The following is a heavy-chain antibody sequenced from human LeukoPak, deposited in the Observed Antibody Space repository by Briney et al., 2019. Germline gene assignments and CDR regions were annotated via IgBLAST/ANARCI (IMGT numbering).Heavy chain of an antibody. CDR3: ARDLYDSSGYYKGVDY. J-gene: IGHJ4*02. CDR1: GGSISIGGYS. V-gene: IGHV4-30-2*01. Sequence: SQTLSLTCAVSGGSISIGGYSWSWIRQPPGKGLEWIGYIYQSGSTYYNPSLKSRVTISVDRSKNQFSLKLSSVTAADTAVYYCARDLYDSSGYYKGVDYWGQGTLVTVSS. D-gene: IGHD3-22*01. CDR2: IYQSGST.